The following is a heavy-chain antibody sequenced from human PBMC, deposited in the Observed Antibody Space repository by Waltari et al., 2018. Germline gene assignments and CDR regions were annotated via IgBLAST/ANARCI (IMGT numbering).Heavy chain of an antibody. CDR1: GYTFTSYG. V-gene: IGHV1-18*01. Sequence: VQLVQTGAEVNQTGASVKVSCQASGYTFTSYGISWLRQAPGQGLEWMGWISSYNGNTNYAQKLQGRVTMTTDTSTSTAYMELRSLRSDDTAVYYCARGAAARPDDVWGQGTLVTVSS. CDR2: ISSYNGNT. CDR3: ARGAAARPDDV. D-gene: IGHD6-6*01. J-gene: IGHJ4*02.